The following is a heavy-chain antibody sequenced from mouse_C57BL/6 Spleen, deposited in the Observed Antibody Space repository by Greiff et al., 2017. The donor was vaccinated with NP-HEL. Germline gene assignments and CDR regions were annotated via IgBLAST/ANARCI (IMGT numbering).Heavy chain of an antibody. CDR2: IYPGDGDT. Sequence: VQLQQSGAELVKPGASVKISCKASGYAFSSYWMNWVKQRPGKGLEWIGQIYPGDGDTNYNGKFKGKATLTADKSSSTAYMQLSSLTSEDSAVYSGARACSTTVVATDDLDYWGQGTTLTVSS. D-gene: IGHD1-1*01. J-gene: IGHJ2*01. CDR1: GYAFSSYW. CDR3: ARACSTTVVATDDLDY. V-gene: IGHV1-80*01.